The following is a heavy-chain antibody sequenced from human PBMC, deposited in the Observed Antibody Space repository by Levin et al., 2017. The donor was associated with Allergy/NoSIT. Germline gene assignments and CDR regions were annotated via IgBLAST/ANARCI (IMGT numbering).Heavy chain of an antibody. D-gene: IGHD2-2*01. J-gene: IGHJ4*02. V-gene: IGHV4-31*03. CDR2: ICYSGST. CDR1: GGSISSGGYY. CDR3: ARDRYCSSTSCYAGGYFDY. Sequence: SETLSLTCPVSGGSISSGGYYWSWIRQHPGKGLEWIGYICYSGSTYYNPSLKSRVTISVDTSKNQFSLKLSSVTAADTAVYYCARDRYCSSTSCYAGGYFDYWGQGTLVTVSS.